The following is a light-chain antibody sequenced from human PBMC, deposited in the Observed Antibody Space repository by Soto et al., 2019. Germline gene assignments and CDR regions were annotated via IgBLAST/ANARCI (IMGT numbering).Light chain of an antibody. CDR3: YSYAGENSYV. V-gene: IGLV2-23*01. CDR2: EGT. Sequence: QSVLTQPASVSASPGQSITIPCTGTSSDVGSYNLGSWFQQHPGKVPKLLLYEGTKRPSGLSDRFSGSQSGTTTSLTITRPQAEGEAHYYCYSYAGENSYVFGTGTKVTVL. J-gene: IGLJ1*01. CDR1: SSDVGSYNL.